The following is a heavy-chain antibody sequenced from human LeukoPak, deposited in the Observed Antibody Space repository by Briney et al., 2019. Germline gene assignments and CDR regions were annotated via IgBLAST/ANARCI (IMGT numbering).Heavy chain of an antibody. Sequence: GGSLRLSCAASGFTFSNFAVVWVRQAPGKGLEWVCAISGSGTSIYYADSVRGRFTISRDNSKNTLFLQMIRLRADDTAVYYCAKNHRIAAAPSGGFDIWGQETVVTVSS. J-gene: IGHJ3*02. D-gene: IGHD6-13*01. CDR2: ISGSGTSI. V-gene: IGHV3-23*01. CDR3: AKNHRIAAAPSGGFDI. CDR1: GFTFSNFA.